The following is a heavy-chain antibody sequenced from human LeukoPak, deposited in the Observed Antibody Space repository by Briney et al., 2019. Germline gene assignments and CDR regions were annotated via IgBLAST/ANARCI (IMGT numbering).Heavy chain of an antibody. CDR3: ARDEGGSGSYYAQSSSFDP. D-gene: IGHD3-10*01. J-gene: IGHJ5*02. CDR2: ISAYNGNT. Sequence: GASVKVSCMASGYTFTSYGISWVRQAPGQGLEWMGWISAYNGNTNYAQKLQGRVTMTTDTSTSTAYMELRSLRSDDTAVYYCARDEGGSGSYYAQSSSFDPWGQGTLVTVSS. CDR1: GYTFTSYG. V-gene: IGHV1-18*04.